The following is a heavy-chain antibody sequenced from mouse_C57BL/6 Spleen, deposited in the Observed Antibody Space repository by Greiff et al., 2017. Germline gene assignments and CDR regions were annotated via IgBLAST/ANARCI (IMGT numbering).Heavy chain of an antibody. Sequence: QVQLKQPGAELVRPGSSVKLSCKASGYTFTSYWMHWVKQRPIQGLEWIGNIDPSDSETHYNQKFKDKATLTVDKSSSTAYMQLSSLTSEDSAVYYCARNYGSGYAMDYWGQGTSVTVSS. D-gene: IGHD1-1*01. CDR1: GYTFTSYW. CDR3: ARNYGSGYAMDY. J-gene: IGHJ4*01. CDR2: IDPSDSET. V-gene: IGHV1-52*01.